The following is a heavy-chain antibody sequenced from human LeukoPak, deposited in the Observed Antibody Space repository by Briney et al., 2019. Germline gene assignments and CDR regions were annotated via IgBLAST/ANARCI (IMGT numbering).Heavy chain of an antibody. Sequence: GGSLRLSCAASGFTFSDYYMSWVRQAPGKGLEWVSYISSSGSTIYYADSVKGRFTISRDNAKNSLYLQMNSLRAEDTAVYYCARDDGIVDTAMGFDYWGQGTLVTVSS. CDR1: GFTFSDYY. CDR2: ISSSGSTI. V-gene: IGHV3-11*01. D-gene: IGHD5-18*01. CDR3: ARDDGIVDTAMGFDY. J-gene: IGHJ4*02.